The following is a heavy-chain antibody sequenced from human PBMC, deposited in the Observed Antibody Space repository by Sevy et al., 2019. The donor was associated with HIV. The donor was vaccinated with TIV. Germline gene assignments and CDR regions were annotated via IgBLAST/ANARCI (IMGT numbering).Heavy chain of an antibody. D-gene: IGHD2-15*01. CDR2: ISAYNGNT. V-gene: IGHV1-18*01. Sequence: ASVKVSCKASGYTFTSYGISWVRQAPGQGLEWMGWISAYNGNTNYSQKLQGRVTMTTDTSTSTAYMELRSLRSDDTAVYYCARDGGYFSRTYYYGMDVWGQGTTVTVSS. CDR1: GYTFTSYG. J-gene: IGHJ6*02. CDR3: ARDGGYFSRTYYYGMDV.